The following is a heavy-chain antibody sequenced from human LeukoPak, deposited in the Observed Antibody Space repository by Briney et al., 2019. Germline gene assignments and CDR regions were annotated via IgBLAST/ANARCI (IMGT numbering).Heavy chain of an antibody. J-gene: IGHJ3*02. V-gene: IGHV1-18*01. CDR1: GYTFTSYG. CDR3: AREYEYSSSSGAFDI. Sequence: ASVKVSCKASGYTFTSYGISWVRQAPGQGLEWMGWISAYNGNTNYAQKLQGRVTMTTDTSTSTVCMELSSLRSEDTAVYYCAREYEYSSSSGAFDIWGQGTMVTVSS. CDR2: ISAYNGNT. D-gene: IGHD6-6*01.